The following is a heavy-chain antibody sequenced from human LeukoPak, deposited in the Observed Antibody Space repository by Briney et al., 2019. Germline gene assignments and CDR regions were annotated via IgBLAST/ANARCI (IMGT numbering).Heavy chain of an antibody. Sequence: GGSLRLSCAASGFTFDDYSMHWVRQAPGKGLEWVSGISWNSGSIGYADSVKGRFTISRDNAKNSLYLQMNSLRAEDTALYYCSKDKSGSYCSGFDYWGQGTLVTVSS. J-gene: IGHJ4*02. V-gene: IGHV3-9*01. CDR1: GFTFDDYS. D-gene: IGHD1-26*01. CDR2: ISWNSGSI. CDR3: SKDKSGSYCSGFDY.